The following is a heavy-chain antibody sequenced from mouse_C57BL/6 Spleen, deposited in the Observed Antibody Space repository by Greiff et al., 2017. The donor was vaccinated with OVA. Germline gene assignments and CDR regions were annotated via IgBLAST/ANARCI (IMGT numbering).Heavy chain of an antibody. J-gene: IGHJ4*01. CDR2: IYPGDGDT. CDR3: ARSYYSSYYAMDY. D-gene: IGHD1-1*01. V-gene: IGHV1-82*01. CDR1: GYAFSSSW. Sequence: QVQLVESGPELVKPGASVKISCKASGYAFSSSWMNWVKQRPGKGLEWIGRIYPGDGDTNYNGKFKGKATLTADKSSSTAYMQLSSLTSEDSAVYFSARSYYSSYYAMDYWGQGTSVTVSS.